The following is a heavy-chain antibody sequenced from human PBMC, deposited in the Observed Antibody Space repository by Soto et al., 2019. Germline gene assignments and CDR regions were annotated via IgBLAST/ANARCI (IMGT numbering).Heavy chain of an antibody. V-gene: IGHV4-34*01. Sequence: QVQLQQWGAGLLKPSETLSLTCAVYGGSFSGYYWSWIRQPPGKLLDWIGEINHRGATNYNPSLKSRVTISVDTSKNQSSLKLSSVSAADTAVYCCARVRGYGYTPFDYWGQGTLVTVSS. D-gene: IGHD5-18*01. J-gene: IGHJ4*02. CDR2: INHRGAT. CDR1: GGSFSGYY. CDR3: ARVRGYGYTPFDY.